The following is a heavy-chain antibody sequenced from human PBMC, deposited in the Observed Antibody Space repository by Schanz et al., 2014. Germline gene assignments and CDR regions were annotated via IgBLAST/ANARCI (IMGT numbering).Heavy chain of an antibody. D-gene: IGHD2-21*01. CDR1: GFTFSNHA. CDR2: ISGRGGRT. CDR3: ARDEGRDGYNLAFDV. J-gene: IGHJ3*01. Sequence: EVQLVESGGGLVQPGGSLRLSCETSGFTFSNHAMSWVRQAPGKGLEWVSAISGRGGRTYYADSVKGRFTISRDSSKNTLFLQMNSLRADDTAIYFCARDEGRDGYNLAFDVWGQGTLVTVSS. V-gene: IGHV3-23*04.